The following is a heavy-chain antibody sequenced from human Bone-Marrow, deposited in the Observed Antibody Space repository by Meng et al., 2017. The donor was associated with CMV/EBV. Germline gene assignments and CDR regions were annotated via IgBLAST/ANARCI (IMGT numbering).Heavy chain of an antibody. V-gene: IGHV1-18*01. CDR1: GYTSTSDG. CDR2: ISAYNDNT. D-gene: IGHD6-19*01. CDR3: GGREGRIAVAADY. J-gene: IGHJ4*02. Sequence: VQVVHGGGGVKSPGASVEASWNAAGYTSTSDGNRWRRQAAQQGLGWMWWISAYNDNTNAEQKLQGIVIITTDSSTTTAYMELRSLRADDTVVYYCGGREGRIAVAADYWGQGTLVTVSS.